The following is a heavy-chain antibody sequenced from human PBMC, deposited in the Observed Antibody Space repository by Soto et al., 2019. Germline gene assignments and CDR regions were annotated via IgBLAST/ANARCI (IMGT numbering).Heavy chain of an antibody. CDR2: IYSAGRT. CDR1: GFTVNSNH. CDR3: ARDYLGSGWPRIGFDV. Sequence: EVQLEETVGGLVQPGGSLRLSCAASGFTVNSNHRSWVRQAPGKGLEWVSLIYSAGRTHYADSVKGRFTFSRANSENRLFLQMHNLRVGDTAVYYCARDYLGSGWPRIGFDVWGLGTMVTVSS. V-gene: IGHV3-53*02. D-gene: IGHD6-19*01. J-gene: IGHJ3*01.